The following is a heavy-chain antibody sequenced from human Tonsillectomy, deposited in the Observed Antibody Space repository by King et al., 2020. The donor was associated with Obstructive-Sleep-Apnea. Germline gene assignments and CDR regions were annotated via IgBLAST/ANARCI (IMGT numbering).Heavy chain of an antibody. CDR2: IYHSGST. J-gene: IGHJ4*02. CDR1: GGSISSTNW. D-gene: IGHD2/OR15-2a*01. Sequence: QLQESGPGLVKPSGTLSLTCAVSGGSISSTNWWSWVRQPPGKGLEGIGEIYHSGSTNYNPPLKNRVTISIDKSENQFSLKLTSMTAADTAVYYCASGNSTSPGYWGQGTLVTVAS. V-gene: IGHV4-4*02. CDR3: ASGNSTSPGY.